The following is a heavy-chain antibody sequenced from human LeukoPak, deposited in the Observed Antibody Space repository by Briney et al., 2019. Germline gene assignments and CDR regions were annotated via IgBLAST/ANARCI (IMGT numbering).Heavy chain of an antibody. V-gene: IGHV4-61*08. D-gene: IGHD5-18*01. Sequence: SETLSLTCTVSGGSISSGDYYWSWIRQPPGKGLEWIGYIYYSGSTNYNPSLKSRVTISVDTSKNQFSLKLSSVTAADTAVYYCARSAGYSYGFGSFLYWGQGTLVTVSS. CDR1: GGSISSGDYY. CDR2: IYYSGST. J-gene: IGHJ4*02. CDR3: ARSAGYSYGFGSFLY.